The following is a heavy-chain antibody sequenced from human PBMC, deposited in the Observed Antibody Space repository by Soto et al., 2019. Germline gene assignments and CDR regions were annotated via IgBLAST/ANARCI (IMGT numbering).Heavy chain of an antibody. D-gene: IGHD3-10*01. CDR1: GYIFTGYY. Sequence: ASVKVSCKASGYIFTGYYMHWVRQAPGQGLEWMGWINPNSGGTNYAQKFQGWVTMTRDTSISTAYMELSRLRSDDTAVYYCARGGGLSSPSYGMDVWGQGTTVTVSS. J-gene: IGHJ6*02. CDR2: INPNSGGT. V-gene: IGHV1-2*04. CDR3: ARGGGLSSPSYGMDV.